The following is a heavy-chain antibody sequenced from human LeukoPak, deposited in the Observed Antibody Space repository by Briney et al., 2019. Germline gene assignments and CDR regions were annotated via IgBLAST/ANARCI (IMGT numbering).Heavy chain of an antibody. V-gene: IGHV4-38-2*02. CDR3: ARTLYSSGWCPFDY. D-gene: IGHD6-19*01. Sequence: SETLSLTCTVSGYSISSGYFWGWVRQPPGKGLEWIGNIYHSGSTYYNPSLKSRVTISVDTSKNQFSLKLSSVTAADTAVYYCARTLYSSGWCPFDYWGQGTLVTVSS. CDR2: IYHSGST. CDR1: GYSISSGYF. J-gene: IGHJ4*02.